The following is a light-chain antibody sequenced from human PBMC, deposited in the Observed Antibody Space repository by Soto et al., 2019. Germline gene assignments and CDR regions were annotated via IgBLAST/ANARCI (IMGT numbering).Light chain of an antibody. CDR2: GAS. Sequence: EIVMTQSPATLSVSPGERATLSCRASQSVSSNLAWYQQKPGQAPRLLIYGASTRATGIPARFSGTGSGTEFTLTISSLQPEDSATYYCLQHYSYPLTFGGGTKVDNK. V-gene: IGKV3D-15*01. CDR3: LQHYSYPLT. CDR1: QSVSSN. J-gene: IGKJ4*01.